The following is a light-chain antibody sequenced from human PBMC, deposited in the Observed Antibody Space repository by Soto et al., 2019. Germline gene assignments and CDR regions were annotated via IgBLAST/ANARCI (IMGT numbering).Light chain of an antibody. CDR2: DAS. CDR1: QSITIW. V-gene: IGKV1-5*01. CDR3: QHYYSYSLT. J-gene: IGKJ1*01. Sequence: DIQMTQSPSTLSASVGDRVTITCRASQSITIWLAWYQQKPGKAPKLLIFDASILESGVPSRFSGSGSGTEFTLTISSLQPDDFATYYCQHYYSYSLTFGQGTKVEIK.